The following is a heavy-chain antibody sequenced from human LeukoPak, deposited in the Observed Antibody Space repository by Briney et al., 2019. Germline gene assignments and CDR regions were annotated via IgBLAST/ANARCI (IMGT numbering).Heavy chain of an antibody. CDR2: IHYSGSS. CDR1: GGSISSGNYY. J-gene: IGHJ4*02. D-gene: IGHD4-17*01. CDR3: ARIPTTVTIDY. V-gene: IGHV4-31*03. Sequence: SETLPLTCTVSGGSISSGNYYWSWIRQHPGKGLEWIGFIHYSGSSYYNPSLKSRVAMSVDTSKNQFSLKLSSVTAADTAVYYCARIPTTVTIDYWGQGTLVTVSS.